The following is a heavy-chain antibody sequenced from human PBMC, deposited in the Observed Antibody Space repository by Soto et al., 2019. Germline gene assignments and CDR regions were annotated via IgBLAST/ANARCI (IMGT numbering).Heavy chain of an antibody. CDR2: INPKNGDT. D-gene: IGHD2-15*01. Sequence: SETICCKNSGFCFNQYHVTLVRKAPGQGLEWMGWINPKNGDTKYAQKFQDRVTMTRDTSISTVYIELSRLTSDDTAVYYCAREAGGSNIAKAFLDSWGQGTLVTFSS. J-gene: IGHJ5*01. V-gene: IGHV1-2*02. CDR3: AREAGGSNIAKAFLDS. CDR1: GFCFNQYH.